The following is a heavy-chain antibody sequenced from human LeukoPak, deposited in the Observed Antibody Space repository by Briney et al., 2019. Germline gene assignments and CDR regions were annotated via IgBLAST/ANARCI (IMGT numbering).Heavy chain of an antibody. D-gene: IGHD1-7*01. CDR1: GYTFTSYY. V-gene: IGHV1-69*05. CDR3: ATLNNPSLRGNYSLDY. J-gene: IGHJ4*02. Sequence: GASVKVSCKASGYTFTSYYMHWVRQAPGQGLEWMGTILPFFGTANYAQKFQGRVRITTDESTTTAYMDLSSLRSEDTAVYYCATLNNPSLRGNYSLDYWGQGTLVTVSS. CDR2: ILPFFGTA.